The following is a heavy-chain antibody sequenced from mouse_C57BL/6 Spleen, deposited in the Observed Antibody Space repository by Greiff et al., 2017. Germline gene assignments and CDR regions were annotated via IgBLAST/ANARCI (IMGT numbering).Heavy chain of an antibody. CDR1: GYTFTSYW. Sequence: VKLQQPGAELVKPGASVKLSCKASGYTFTSYWMQWVKQRPGQGLEWIGEIDPSDSYTNYNQKFKGKATLTVDTSSSTAYMQLSSLTSEDSAVYYCARRDGSSLWFAYWGQGTLVTVSA. D-gene: IGHD1-1*01. J-gene: IGHJ3*01. V-gene: IGHV1-50*01. CDR3: ARRDGSSLWFAY. CDR2: IDPSDSYT.